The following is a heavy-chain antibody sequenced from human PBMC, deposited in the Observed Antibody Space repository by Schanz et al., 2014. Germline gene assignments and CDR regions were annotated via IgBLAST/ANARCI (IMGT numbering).Heavy chain of an antibody. Sequence: EEQLVESGGGLVQPGGSLRLSCAASGFSFSSYAMGWVRQARGKGLEWVSAMNESHSTIYYADSVKGRFTISRDNSKNTLFLQMNSLRVEESAIYYCAKDISDTSGKDDYWGQGTLVTVSS. CDR2: MNESHSTI. CDR1: GFSFSSYA. J-gene: IGHJ4*02. V-gene: IGHV3-23*04. D-gene: IGHD3-22*01. CDR3: AKDISDTSGKDDY.